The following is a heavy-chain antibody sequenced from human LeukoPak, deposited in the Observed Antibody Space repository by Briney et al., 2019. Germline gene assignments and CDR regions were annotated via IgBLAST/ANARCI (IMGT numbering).Heavy chain of an antibody. CDR3: ATALKEYGAYGEEDASFDI. CDR2: FDPEEGET. J-gene: IGHJ3*02. Sequence: GASVKVSCRVSGDTLSEFSMYWVRQAPGKGLEWLGGFDPEEGETVYAQKFQGRVTMTEDSSTDTAYMELSRLRSEDTALYYCATALKEYGAYGEEDASFDIWGQETMDIVSS. CDR1: GDTLSEFS. D-gene: IGHD4-17*01. V-gene: IGHV1-24*01.